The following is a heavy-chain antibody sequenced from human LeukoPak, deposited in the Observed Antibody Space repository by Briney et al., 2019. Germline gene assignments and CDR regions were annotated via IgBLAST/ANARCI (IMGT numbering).Heavy chain of an antibody. CDR1: GYTFTGYY. CDR3: ARVPADSSWFDP. D-gene: IGHD6-13*01. Sequence: ASVKVSCKASGYTFTGYYMHWVRQAPGQGLEWMGWINPNSGGTNYAQKFQGRVTMTRDTSISTAYMELSRLRSDDTAVYYCARVPADSSWFDPWGQGTLVTVSS. J-gene: IGHJ5*02. CDR2: INPNSGGT. V-gene: IGHV1-2*02.